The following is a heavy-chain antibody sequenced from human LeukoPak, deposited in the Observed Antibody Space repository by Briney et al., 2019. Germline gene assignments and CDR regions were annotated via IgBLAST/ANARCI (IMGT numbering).Heavy chain of an antibody. D-gene: IGHD6-13*01. CDR3: ARERIAAAGKNWFDP. J-gene: IGHJ5*02. Sequence: ASVKVSCKASGYTFTGYYMHWVRQAPGQGLEWMGWINPNSGSTNYAQRFQGRVTMTRDTSISTAYMELSRLRSDDTAVYYCARERIAAAGKNWFDPWGQGTLVTVSS. V-gene: IGHV1-2*02. CDR2: INPNSGST. CDR1: GYTFTGYY.